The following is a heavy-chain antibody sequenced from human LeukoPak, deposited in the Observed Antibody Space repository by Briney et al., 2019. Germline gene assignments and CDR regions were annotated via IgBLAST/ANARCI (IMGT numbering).Heavy chain of an antibody. J-gene: IGHJ4*02. V-gene: IGHV1-3*01. D-gene: IGHD2-2*01. CDR2: INAGNGNT. Sequence: ASVKVSCKASGYTFTSYAMHWVRQAPGQRLEWMGWINAGNGNTKYSQKFQGRVTITRDTSASTAYIELRSLRSEDTAMYYCARGSTSDWPLDHWGQETLVTISS. CDR3: ARGSTSDWPLDH. CDR1: GYTFTSYA.